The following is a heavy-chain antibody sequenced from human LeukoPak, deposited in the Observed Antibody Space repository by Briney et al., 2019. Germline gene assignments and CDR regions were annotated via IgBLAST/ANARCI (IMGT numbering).Heavy chain of an antibody. V-gene: IGHV3-11*01. Sequence: GGSLRLSCAASGFTFNDYYMSWIRQAPGKGLEWLSYINIGGTNTHYADSVKGRFTISRDNAKKSLYLEVNNLRAEDTAVYYCATDGAGFDTWGQGVLVTVSS. CDR1: GFTFNDYY. J-gene: IGHJ5*02. CDR2: INIGGTNT. CDR3: ATDGAGFDT.